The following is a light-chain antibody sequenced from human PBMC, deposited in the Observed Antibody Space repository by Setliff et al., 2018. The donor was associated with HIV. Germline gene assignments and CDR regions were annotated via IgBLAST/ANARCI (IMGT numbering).Light chain of an antibody. V-gene: IGLV2-14*01. CDR2: EVG. J-gene: IGLJ1*01. Sequence: QSALTQPASVSGSPGQSFTISCTGTSSDVGGYDYVSWYQQHPGKVPKLMLYEVGNRPSGVSNRFSGSKSGNTASLTISGLQAEDEADYYCCSYTSSTTLVFGTGTKVTV. CDR1: SSDVGGYDY. CDR3: CSYTSSTTLV.